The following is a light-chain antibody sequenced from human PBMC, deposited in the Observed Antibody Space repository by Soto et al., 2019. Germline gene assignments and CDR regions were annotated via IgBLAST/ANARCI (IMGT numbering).Light chain of an antibody. CDR1: SSDVGGYNY. V-gene: IGLV2-14*03. J-gene: IGLJ2*01. CDR3: SSYTSSTTLVV. CDR2: DVS. Sequence: QSALTQPASVSGSPGQSITISCSGTSSDVGGYNYVSWYQQHPGKAPKLMIFDVSDRPSGVSYRFSGSKSGNTASLTISGPQAEDEADYYCSSYTSSTTLVVFGGGTKVTVL.